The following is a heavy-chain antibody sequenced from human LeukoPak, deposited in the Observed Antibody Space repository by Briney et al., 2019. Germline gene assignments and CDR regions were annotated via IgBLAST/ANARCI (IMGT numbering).Heavy chain of an antibody. CDR3: ARTNSGYWFDY. D-gene: IGHD5-12*01. CDR2: ISSSSSYI. CDR1: GFIFSDYE. V-gene: IGHV3-21*01. J-gene: IGHJ4*02. Sequence: GGSLRLSCVASGFIFSDYEMNWVRQAPGKGLEWVSSISSSSSYIYYADSVKGRFTISRDNAKNSLYLQMNSLRAEDTAVYYCARTNSGYWFDYWGQGTLVTVSS.